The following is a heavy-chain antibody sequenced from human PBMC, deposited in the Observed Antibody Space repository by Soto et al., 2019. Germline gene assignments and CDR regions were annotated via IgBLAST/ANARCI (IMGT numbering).Heavy chain of an antibody. CDR3: ASTRSYTRGLTGYFDY. D-gene: IGHD7-27*01. V-gene: IGHV1-69*06. Sequence: QVQLVQSGAEVKKPGSSVKVSCKASGGTFSSYAISWVRQAPGQGLEWMGGIIPIFGTANYAQKFQGRVTITADKSTSTAYMELSSLRSEDTAVYYCASTRSYTRGLTGYFDYWGQGTLVTVSS. CDR1: GGTFSSYA. CDR2: IIPIFGTA. J-gene: IGHJ4*02.